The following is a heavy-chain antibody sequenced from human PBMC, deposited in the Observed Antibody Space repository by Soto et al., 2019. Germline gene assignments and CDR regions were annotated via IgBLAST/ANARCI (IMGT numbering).Heavy chain of an antibody. CDR2: IPSRGRP. CDR1: GASVAGGSYY. J-gene: IGHJ5*02. CDR3: ARDTYSGYDFGL. V-gene: IGHV4-30-4*01. Sequence: QVQLRESGPGLVKPSQTLSLTCSVSGASVAGGSYYWSWVRQPPGKGLEWIGYIPSRGRPFYNPSLTRRGTISADTSKNQLSLQLTSVTAADTAVYCARDTYSGYDFGLWGQGTLVTVSS. D-gene: IGHD5-12*01.